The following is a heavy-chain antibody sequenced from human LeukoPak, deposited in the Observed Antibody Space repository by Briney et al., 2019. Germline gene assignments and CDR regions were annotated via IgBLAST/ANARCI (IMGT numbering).Heavy chain of an antibody. CDR2: ISSGSRYI. V-gene: IGHV3-21*01. J-gene: IGHJ4*02. CDR1: GFTFSSYS. Sequence: GESLKISCAASGFTFSSYSMNWVRQAPGKGLEWVSSISSGSRYIYYADSVKGRFTISRDNAKNSLYLQMNSLRAEDTAMYYYARCSGGSTYHSDDYWGQGTLVTVSS. D-gene: IGHD2-15*01. CDR3: ARCSGGSTYHSDDY.